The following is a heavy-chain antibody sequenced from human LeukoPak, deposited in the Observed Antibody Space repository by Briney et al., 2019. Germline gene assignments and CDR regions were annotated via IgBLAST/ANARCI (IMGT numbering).Heavy chain of an antibody. V-gene: IGHV3-30*18. D-gene: IGHD6-19*01. CDR2: ISYDGSNK. Sequence: GGSLRLSCAASGFTFSSYSMNWVRQAPGKGLEWVAVISYDGSNKYYADSVKGRFTISRDNSKNTLYLQMNSLRAEDTAVYYCAKVGSQWLVRYFDYWGQGTLVTVSS. J-gene: IGHJ4*02. CDR1: GFTFSSYS. CDR3: AKVGSQWLVRYFDY.